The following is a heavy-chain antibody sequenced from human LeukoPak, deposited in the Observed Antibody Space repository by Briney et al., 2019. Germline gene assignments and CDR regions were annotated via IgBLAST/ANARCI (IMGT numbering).Heavy chain of an antibody. CDR2: IRSKTDGGTT. CDR3: TTCDWSFGECDV. Sequence: GGSLRLSCVASGFTFSNAWVNWVRQAPGKGLEVVGRIRSKTDGGTTDYAAPVKGRFTISRDDSKSTLYLQMNSLKTEDTAVYYCTTCDWSFGECDVWGQGTMVTVSP. J-gene: IGHJ3*01. D-gene: IGHD3-10*01. CDR1: GFTFSNAW. V-gene: IGHV3-15*01.